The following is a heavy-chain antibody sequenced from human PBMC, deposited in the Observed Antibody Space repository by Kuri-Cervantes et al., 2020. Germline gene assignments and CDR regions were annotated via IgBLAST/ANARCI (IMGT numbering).Heavy chain of an antibody. CDR1: GYSISSGYY. D-gene: IGHD1-1*01. V-gene: IGHV4-38-2*01. CDR3: ARASKTNWYFDL. Sequence: SQTLSLTCAVSGYSISSGYYWGWIRQPPGKGLEWIGSIYHSGSTYYNPSLKSRVTISVDTSKNQFSLKLSSVTAADTAVYYCARASKTNWYFDLWGRGTLVTVSS. CDR2: IYHSGST. J-gene: IGHJ2*01.